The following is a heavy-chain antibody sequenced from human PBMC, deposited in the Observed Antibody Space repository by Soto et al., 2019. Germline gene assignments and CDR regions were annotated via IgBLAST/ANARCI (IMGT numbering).Heavy chain of an antibody. CDR3: ARAPLRDGIAARKNYFDY. CDR1: GGSFSGYY. J-gene: IGHJ4*02. V-gene: IGHV4-34*01. Sequence: SETLSLTCAVYGGSFSGYYWSWIRQPPGKGLEWIGEINHSGSTNYNPSLKSRVTISVDTSKNQFSLKLSSVTAADTAVYYCARAPLRDGIAARKNYFDYWGQGTLVTVSS. CDR2: INHSGST. D-gene: IGHD6-6*01.